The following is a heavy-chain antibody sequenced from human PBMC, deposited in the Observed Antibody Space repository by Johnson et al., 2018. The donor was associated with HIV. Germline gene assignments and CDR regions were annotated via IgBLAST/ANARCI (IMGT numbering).Heavy chain of an antibody. CDR2: ISYDVGSK. CDR1: GFTFSNYP. Sequence: QVQLVESGGGVVQPGRSLRLSCAASGFTFSNYPMHWVRQAPGKGLEWVAIISYDVGSKYYADSVKGRFTVSRDNSKNTLYLQMNSLRAEDTAVYYCARGRPNYYDSSGRYVPVAFDIWGQGTMVTVSS. CDR3: ARGRPNYYDSSGRYVPVAFDI. V-gene: IGHV3-30*14. D-gene: IGHD3-22*01. J-gene: IGHJ3*02.